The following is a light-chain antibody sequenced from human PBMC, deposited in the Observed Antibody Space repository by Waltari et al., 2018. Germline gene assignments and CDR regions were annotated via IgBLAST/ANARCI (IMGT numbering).Light chain of an antibody. CDR3: QKYVNLPAT. J-gene: IGKJ1*01. CDR1: QSVGTY. CDR2: GAS. Sequence: EIVLTQSPGTLSLSPGERATLSCRASQSVGTYLAWYQQTPGQAPRLLIYGASNRATGIPERFSGSGSGKDFSLTISRLGPEDFAVYYCQKYVNLPATFGQGTKVEIK. V-gene: IGKV3-20*01.